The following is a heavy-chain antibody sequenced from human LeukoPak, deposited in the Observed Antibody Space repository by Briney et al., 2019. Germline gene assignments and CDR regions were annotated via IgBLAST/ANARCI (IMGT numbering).Heavy chain of an antibody. CDR3: ATPDCSSTSCYEGDTFDI. CDR2: MNHSGST. J-gene: IGHJ3*02. D-gene: IGHD2-2*01. CDR1: GGSFSGYY. V-gene: IGHV4-34*01. Sequence: SETLSLTCAVYGGSFSGYYWRWVRQPPGKGLEWIGEMNHSGSTNYNPSLKRRVTISVDTSKIQFSLKLSSVTAADTAVYYCATPDCSSTSCYEGDTFDIWGQGTMVTVSS.